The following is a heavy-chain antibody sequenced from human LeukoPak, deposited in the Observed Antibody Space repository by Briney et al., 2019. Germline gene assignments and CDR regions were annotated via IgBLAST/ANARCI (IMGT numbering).Heavy chain of an antibody. CDR1: GFTVRSNY. J-gene: IGHJ4*02. CDR3: ARDSAGYCSGGGCYSFGPYDY. V-gene: IGHV3-66*01. Sequence: GSMRLSCAASGFTVRSNYMSWVRQAPGKGLEWVSVIYSGGSTYYADSVKGRFSISRDNSKNTLYLQMNSLRAEDTAVYYCARDSAGYCSGGGCYSFGPYDYWGQGTLVTVAS. CDR2: IYSGGST. D-gene: IGHD2-15*01.